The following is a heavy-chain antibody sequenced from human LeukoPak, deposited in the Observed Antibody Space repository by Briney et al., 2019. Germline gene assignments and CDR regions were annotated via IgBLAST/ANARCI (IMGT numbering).Heavy chain of an antibody. Sequence: ASVQVSCKASGYTFTGYYMHWVRQAPGQGLEWMGWINPNSGGTNYAQKFQGRVTMTRDTSISTAYMELSRLRSDDTAVYYCARDSVRALGWFDPWGQGTLVTVSS. CDR1: GYTFTGYY. D-gene: IGHD3-10*01. J-gene: IGHJ5*02. CDR2: INPNSGGT. V-gene: IGHV1-2*02. CDR3: ARDSVRALGWFDP.